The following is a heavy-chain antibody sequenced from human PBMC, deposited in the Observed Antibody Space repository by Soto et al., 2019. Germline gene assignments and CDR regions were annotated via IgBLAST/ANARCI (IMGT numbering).Heavy chain of an antibody. D-gene: IGHD6-19*01. CDR3: ARTLPYTTGPFDY. V-gene: IGHV3-23*01. CDR1: GFTFNSYA. CDR2: ISGSGGST. Sequence: GGSLRLSCAASGFTFNSYAMSWVRQAPGKGLEWVSAISGSGGSTYYADSVKGRFTISRDNSKNTLYLQMNSLRAEDTAVYYCARTLPYTTGPFDYWGQGTLVTVAS. J-gene: IGHJ4*02.